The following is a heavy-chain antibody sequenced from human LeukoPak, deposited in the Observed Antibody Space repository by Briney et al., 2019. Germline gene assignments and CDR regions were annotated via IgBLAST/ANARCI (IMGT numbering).Heavy chain of an antibody. J-gene: IGHJ4*02. V-gene: IGHV3-30-3*01. CDR2: ISYDGSNK. CDR1: GFTFSSYA. CDR3: AREPQEGLLVDY. Sequence: GGSLRLSCAASGFTFSSYAMHWVRQAPGKGLEWVAVISYDGSNKYYADSVKGRFTISRDNSKNTLYLQMNSLRAEDTAVYYCAREPQEGLLVDYWGQGTLVTASS. D-gene: IGHD2-15*01.